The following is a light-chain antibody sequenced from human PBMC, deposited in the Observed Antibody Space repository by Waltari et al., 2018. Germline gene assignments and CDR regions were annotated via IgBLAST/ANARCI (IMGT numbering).Light chain of an antibody. CDR2: DDS. V-gene: IGLV3-21*01. Sequence: SSVLTQPPSVSLAPGKTARITCGGNKIGVKSVHWYQQKPGQAPALVIYDDSDRPSGIPERFSGSNSGNTATLTISRVEAGDEADYYCQVWDSNTDHVVFGGGTKLTVL. CDR3: QVWDSNTDHVV. CDR1: KIGVKS. J-gene: IGLJ2*01.